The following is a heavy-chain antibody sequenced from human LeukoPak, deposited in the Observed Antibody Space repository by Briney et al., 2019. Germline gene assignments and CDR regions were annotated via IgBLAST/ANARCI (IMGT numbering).Heavy chain of an antibody. V-gene: IGHV4-34*01. CDR3: ARGLGYYFDY. Sequence: SETLSLTCAVYGGSFSGYYWSWIRQPPGKGLEWIGEINHSESTNYNPSLKSRVTISVDTSKNQFSLKLSSVTAADTAVYYCARGLGYYFDYWGQGTLVTVSS. CDR1: GGSFSGYY. D-gene: IGHD3-16*01. J-gene: IGHJ4*02. CDR2: INHSEST.